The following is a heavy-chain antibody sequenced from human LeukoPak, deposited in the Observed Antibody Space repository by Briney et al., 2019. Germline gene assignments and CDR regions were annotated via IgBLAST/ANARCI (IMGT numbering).Heavy chain of an antibody. CDR1: GFTFSSYG. CDR3: ARGYHEEDRILSPYYYFYGMDV. J-gene: IGHJ6*02. Sequence: GGSLRLSCAASGFTFSSYGMNWVRQAPGKGLEWVAVIWYDGSNKYYADSVKGRFTISRDNAKNSLYLQMNSLRADDTAVYFCARGYHEEDRILSPYYYFYGMDVWGQGTTVTVSS. CDR2: IWYDGSNK. D-gene: IGHD3-10*01. V-gene: IGHV3-33*01.